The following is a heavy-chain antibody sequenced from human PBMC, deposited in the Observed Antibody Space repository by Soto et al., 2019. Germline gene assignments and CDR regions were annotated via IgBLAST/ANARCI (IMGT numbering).Heavy chain of an antibody. Sequence: SETLSLTCAVYGGSFSGYYWSWIRQPPGKGLEWIGEINHSGSTNYNPSLKSRVTISVDTSKNQFSLKLSSVTAADTAVYYCARRGCWRGWVTVDVWGQGTTVTVSS. J-gene: IGHJ6*02. V-gene: IGHV4-34*01. D-gene: IGHD3-3*01. CDR1: GGSFSGYY. CDR3: ARRGCWRGWVTVDV. CDR2: INHSGST.